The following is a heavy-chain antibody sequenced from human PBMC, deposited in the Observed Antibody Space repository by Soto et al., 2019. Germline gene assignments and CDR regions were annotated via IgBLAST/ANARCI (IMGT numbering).Heavy chain of an antibody. V-gene: IGHV4-34*01. J-gene: IGHJ5*02. CDR3: ARGSSIAARRWFDP. D-gene: IGHD6-6*01. Sequence: QVQLQQWGAGLLKPSETLSLTCAVYGGSFSGYYWSWIRQPPGKGLEWIGEINHSGSTNYNPSLKSRVTISVDTSKNQFSLTLSSVTAADTAVYYCARGSSIAARRWFDPWGQGTLVTVSS. CDR2: INHSGST. CDR1: GGSFSGYY.